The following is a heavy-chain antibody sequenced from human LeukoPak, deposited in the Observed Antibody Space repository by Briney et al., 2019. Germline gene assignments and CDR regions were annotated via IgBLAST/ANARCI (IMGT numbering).Heavy chain of an antibody. V-gene: IGHV5-51*01. Sequence: GASLKISCKGSGYSFTSYWIGWVRQMPGKGLEWMGIIYPGDSDTRYSPSFQGQVTISADKSISTAYLQWSSLKASDTAMYYCARHRSRYYDFWSGPSSDFDYWGQGTLVTVSS. J-gene: IGHJ4*02. CDR1: GYSFTSYW. D-gene: IGHD3-3*01. CDR2: IYPGDSDT. CDR3: ARHRSRYYDFWSGPSSDFDY.